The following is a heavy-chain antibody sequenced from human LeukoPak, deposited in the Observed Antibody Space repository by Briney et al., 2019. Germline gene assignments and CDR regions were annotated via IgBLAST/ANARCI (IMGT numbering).Heavy chain of an antibody. D-gene: IGHD3-10*01. J-gene: IGHJ4*02. V-gene: IGHV3-23*01. CDR1: GFTFSSYA. CDR2: ISGSGDST. Sequence: GGSLRLSCAASGFTFSSYAMNWVRQAPGKGLEWVSGISGSGDSTYYADSAKGRFTISRDNSKNTLYLQMNSLRAEDTAIYYCAMWPYASGSYWEGIDYWGQGTLVTVSS. CDR3: AMWPYASGSYWEGIDY.